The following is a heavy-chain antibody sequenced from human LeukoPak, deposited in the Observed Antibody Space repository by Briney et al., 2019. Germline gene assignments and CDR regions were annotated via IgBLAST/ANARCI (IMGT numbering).Heavy chain of an antibody. J-gene: IGHJ4*02. Sequence: PGGSLRLSCAASGFTFSIYAMSWVRQAPGKGLEWVSAISGSGGSTYYTDSVKGRFTISRDNSKNTLYLQMNSLRAEDTAVYYCAKVDFYDTSGYYGPTFLDYWGQGTLVTVSS. D-gene: IGHD3-22*01. CDR1: GFTFSIYA. V-gene: IGHV3-23*01. CDR3: AKVDFYDTSGYYGPTFLDY. CDR2: ISGSGGST.